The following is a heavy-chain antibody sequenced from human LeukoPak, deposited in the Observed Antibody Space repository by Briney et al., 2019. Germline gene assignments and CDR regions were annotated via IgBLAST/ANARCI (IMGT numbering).Heavy chain of an antibody. Sequence: ASVKVSCKASGYTFTSYAISWVRQAPGQGLEWMGRIIPILGIANYAQKFQGRVTITADKSTSTAYMELSSLRSEDTAVYYCAGAHCSGGSCPFDYWGQGTLVTVSS. D-gene: IGHD2-15*01. J-gene: IGHJ4*02. V-gene: IGHV1-69*04. CDR2: IIPILGIA. CDR1: GYTFTSYA. CDR3: AGAHCSGGSCPFDY.